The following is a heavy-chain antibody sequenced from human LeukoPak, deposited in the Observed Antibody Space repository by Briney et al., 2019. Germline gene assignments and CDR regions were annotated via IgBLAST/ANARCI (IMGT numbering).Heavy chain of an antibody. J-gene: IGHJ4*02. CDR1: GFTFSSYA. CDR2: ISGSGGST. Sequence: GGSLRLSCAASGFTFSSYAMSWVRQAPGKGLEWVSAISGSGGSTYYADSVKGRFTISRDNSKNTLYLQMNSLRAEDTAVYYCAKGTRLLRFLERLLYFRYWGQGTLVTVSS. D-gene: IGHD3-3*01. V-gene: IGHV3-23*01. CDR3: AKGTRLLRFLERLLYFRY.